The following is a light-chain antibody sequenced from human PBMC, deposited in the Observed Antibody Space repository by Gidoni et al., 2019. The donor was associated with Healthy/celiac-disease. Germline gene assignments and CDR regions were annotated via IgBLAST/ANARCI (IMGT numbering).Light chain of an antibody. CDR2: AAS. J-gene: IGKJ4*01. Sequence: DIQLTQSPSFLSASVGDRVTITFRASQDINNYLVWYQQKPGKAPNLLIYAASTLESGVPSRFSGSGSGTKYTLTISSMQPEDFATYYCQQLKNYPLTFGGGTKVEV. CDR1: QDINNY. CDR3: QQLKNYPLT. V-gene: IGKV1-9*01.